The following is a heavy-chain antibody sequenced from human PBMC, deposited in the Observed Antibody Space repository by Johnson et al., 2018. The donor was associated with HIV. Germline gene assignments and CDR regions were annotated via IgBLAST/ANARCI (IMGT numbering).Heavy chain of an antibody. CDR2: IKSKPDGAAI. Sequence: VQLVESGGGLVKPGGSLRLSCAASGITFNNAWMSWVRQAPGKGLEWVGRIKSKPDGAAIHYAAPVKGRFTVSRDDSRNTLYLQMNILKTEDTAVYYCTTVDSSGYHNDAFDIWGQGTMVTVSS. CDR3: TTVDSSGYHNDAFDI. CDR1: GITFNNAW. J-gene: IGHJ3*02. V-gene: IGHV3-15*01. D-gene: IGHD3-22*01.